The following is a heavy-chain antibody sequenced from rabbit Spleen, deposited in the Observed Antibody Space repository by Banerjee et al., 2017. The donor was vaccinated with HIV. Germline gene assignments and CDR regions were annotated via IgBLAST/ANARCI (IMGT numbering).Heavy chain of an antibody. CDR2: IYSGSSADT. J-gene: IGHJ4*01. CDR1: GFSFSSRYY. CDR3: ARETSSGWGIISFYFSL. V-gene: IGHV1S40*01. D-gene: IGHD4-1*01. Sequence: QSLEESGGDLVKPGASLTLTCTASGFSFSSRYYLCRVRQAPGKGLEWIACIYSGSSADTYYASWAKGRFTISKTSSTTVTLQMTSLTAADTATYFCARETSSGWGIISFYFSLWGPGTLVTVS.